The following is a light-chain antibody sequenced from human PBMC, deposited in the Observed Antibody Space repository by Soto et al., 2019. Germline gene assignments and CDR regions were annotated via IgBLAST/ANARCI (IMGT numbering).Light chain of an antibody. CDR1: QSVTSTY. Sequence: EIVLTQSPGTLSLSPGERATLSCRASQSVTSTYFAWLQQKPGQAPRLLIYGASSRATGIPDRFSGSGSGADFTLTISRLEPEDFAVYYCQQYGSSPTFGQGTKVDI. V-gene: IGKV3-20*01. J-gene: IGKJ1*01. CDR2: GAS. CDR3: QQYGSSPT.